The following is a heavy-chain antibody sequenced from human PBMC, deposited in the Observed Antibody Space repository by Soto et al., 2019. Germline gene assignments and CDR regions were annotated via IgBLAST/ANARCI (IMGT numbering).Heavy chain of an antibody. V-gene: IGHV3-66*01. J-gene: IGHJ3*02. CDR3: ARMGQLAPLGPWVGSAFDI. CDR1: GFTVSSNY. D-gene: IGHD6-6*01. CDR2: IYSGGST. Sequence: GGSLRLSCAASGFTVSSNYMSWVRQAPGKGLEWVSVIYSGGSTYYADSVKGRFTISRDNSKNTLYLQMNSLRAEDTAVYYCARMGQLAPLGPWVGSAFDIWGQGTMVTVSS.